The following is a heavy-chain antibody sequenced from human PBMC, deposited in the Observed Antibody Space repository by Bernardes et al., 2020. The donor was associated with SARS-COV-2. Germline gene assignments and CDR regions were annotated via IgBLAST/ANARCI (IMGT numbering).Heavy chain of an antibody. CDR1: GFTFSSYW. J-gene: IGHJ2*01. Sequence: GGSLIRSCAASGFTFSSYWMRWVRQAPGKGLEWVANIKQDGSEKYYVESVKGRFTISRDNAKNSLYLQMNSLRAEDTAVYYCARLSSSSWYFDLWVRGTLVTFSS. V-gene: IGHV3-7*01. CDR2: IKQDGSEK. CDR3: ARLSSSSWYFDL. D-gene: IGHD6-13*01.